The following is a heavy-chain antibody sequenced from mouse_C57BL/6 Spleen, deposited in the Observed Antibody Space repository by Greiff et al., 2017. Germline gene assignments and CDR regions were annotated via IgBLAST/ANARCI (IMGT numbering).Heavy chain of an antibody. J-gene: IGHJ2*01. CDR3: ARQLRLLGDY. V-gene: IGHV1-55*01. CDR2: IYPGSGST. Sequence: KPGQGLEWIGDIYPGSGSTNYNEKFKSKATLTVDTSSSTAYMQLSSLTSEDSAVYYCARQLRLLGDYWGQGTTLTVSS. D-gene: IGHD3-2*02.